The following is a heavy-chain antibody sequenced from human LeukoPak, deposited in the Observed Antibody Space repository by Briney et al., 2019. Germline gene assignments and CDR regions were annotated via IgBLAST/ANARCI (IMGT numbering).Heavy chain of an antibody. V-gene: IGHV4-39*07. CDR3: ARGDVNSWVIDY. CDR2: IYYSGST. J-gene: IGHJ4*02. Sequence: SETLSLLCTLSGRSLSSSSYSWGWIRQPPGKGLEWIESIYYSGSTYYNPSLKSRVTISVDTSKNQFSLKLSSVTAADTAVYYCARGDVNSWVIDYWGQGTLVTVSS. CDR1: GRSLSSSSYS. D-gene: IGHD4-23*01.